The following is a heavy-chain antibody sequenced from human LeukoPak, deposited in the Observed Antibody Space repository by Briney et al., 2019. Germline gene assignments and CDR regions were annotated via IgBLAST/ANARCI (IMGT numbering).Heavy chain of an antibody. Sequence: PSETLSLTCSVSGVSMSSYYWSWLRQSPGKGLEWVGYIYHSGSTDYNSSLKSRVTISVDTSKNKFSLKLSSVTAADTAVYYCARGFFFSSSWYSYYYYYMDVWGKGTTVTISS. J-gene: IGHJ6*03. V-gene: IGHV4-59*01. CDR3: ARGFFFSSSWYSYYYYYMDV. CDR2: IYHSGST. CDR1: GVSMSSYY. D-gene: IGHD6-13*01.